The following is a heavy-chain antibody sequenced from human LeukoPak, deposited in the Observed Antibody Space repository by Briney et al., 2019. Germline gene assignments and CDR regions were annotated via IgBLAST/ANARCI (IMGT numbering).Heavy chain of an antibody. V-gene: IGHV3-9*01. Sequence: GGSLRLSSAGSGFTFDDYAMHWVRQAPGKGLEWVSGISWNSGRIGYADSVKGRFTISRDNAKNSLYLQMNSLRAEDTAVYYCARGGRSIDYWGQGTLVTVSS. CDR2: ISWNSGRI. CDR1: GFTFDDYA. J-gene: IGHJ4*02. CDR3: ARGGRSIDY.